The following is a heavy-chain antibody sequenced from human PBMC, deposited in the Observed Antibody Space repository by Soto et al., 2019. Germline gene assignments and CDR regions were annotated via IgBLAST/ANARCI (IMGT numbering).Heavy chain of an antibody. Sequence: EVQLVESGGGLVQPGGSLRLSCAASGFTFSSYEMNWVRQAPGKGLEWVSYISSSGSTIYYADSVKGRFTISRDNAKNSLYLQMNSLRAEDTAVYYCATLRGSGSYHNRDVWGQGTTVTVSS. J-gene: IGHJ6*02. CDR1: GFTFSSYE. CDR2: ISSSGSTI. V-gene: IGHV3-48*03. D-gene: IGHD3-10*01. CDR3: ATLRGSGSYHNRDV.